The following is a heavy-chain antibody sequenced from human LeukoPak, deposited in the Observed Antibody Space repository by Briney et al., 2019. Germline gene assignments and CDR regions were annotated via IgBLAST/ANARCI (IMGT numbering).Heavy chain of an antibody. CDR3: AMDSSGYYWVFDY. Sequence: GATVKVSCKASGYTFTSYGISWVRQAPGQGLEWMGWISAYNGNTNYAQKFQGRVTMTSDTFISTGYMELRSLRSDDTAVYYCAMDSSGYYWVFDYWGQGTLVTVSS. V-gene: IGHV1-18*01. D-gene: IGHD3-22*01. CDR2: ISAYNGNT. J-gene: IGHJ4*02. CDR1: GYTFTSYG.